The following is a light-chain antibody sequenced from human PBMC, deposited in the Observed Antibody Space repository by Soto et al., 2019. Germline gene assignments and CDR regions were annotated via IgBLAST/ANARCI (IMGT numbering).Light chain of an antibody. J-gene: IGKJ2*01. CDR2: GAS. Sequence: ESMLTQSPGTLSLSPGERATLSCRASQSVSTRYLAWYQQKPGQAPRLLIYGASIRAAGIPDRSSGSGSGTDFTLTISTLEPEYFAVYYCHHFGSSPLAFTFGQGTKLEI. CDR1: QSVSTRY. V-gene: IGKV3-20*01. CDR3: HHFGSSPLAFT.